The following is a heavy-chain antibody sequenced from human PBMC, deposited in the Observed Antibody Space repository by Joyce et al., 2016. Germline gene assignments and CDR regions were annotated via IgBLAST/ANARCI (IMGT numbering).Heavy chain of an antibody. Sequence: QVQLVQSGAEVKKPGASVKVSCKASAYTFTTYDINWVRQAAGQGLEGMGWMNTNNGKTGYKQKFQGRLTMTRDTSTSTAYMELSSLRSEDTAIYFCARGNGDYADYWGQGTLVTVSS. CDR1: AYTFTTYD. V-gene: IGHV1-8*01. CDR2: MNTNNGKT. J-gene: IGHJ4*02. CDR3: ARGNGDYADY. D-gene: IGHD4-17*01.